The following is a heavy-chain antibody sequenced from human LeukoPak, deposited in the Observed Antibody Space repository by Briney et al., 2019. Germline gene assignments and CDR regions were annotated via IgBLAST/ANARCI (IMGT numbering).Heavy chain of an antibody. V-gene: IGHV1-2*02. D-gene: IGHD3-3*01. J-gene: IGHJ6*04. CDR2: INPSSGGT. CDR3: SRANPVGDYWSGDV. CDR1: GYTFSGYY. Sequence: GASVKVSCKASGYTFSGYYIRWVGRAPGQGLEWMGWINPSSGGTNYAQKFQGRVTMTRDTSISTAYMDLNRLRSDDTAVYHCSRANPVGDYWSGDVWGKGTKVTVSS.